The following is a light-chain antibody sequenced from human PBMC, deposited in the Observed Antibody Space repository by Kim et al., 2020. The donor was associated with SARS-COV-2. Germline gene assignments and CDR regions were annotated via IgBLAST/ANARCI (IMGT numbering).Light chain of an antibody. J-gene: IGLJ3*02. CDR3: QAWDSSTAWV. V-gene: IGLV3-1*01. Sequence: SYKLTQPPSVSVSPGQTASITCSGDKLGDKYACWYQQKPGQSPVLVIYQDSKRPSGIPERFSGSNSGNTATLTISGTQAMDEADYYCQAWDSSTAWVFGGGTKLTVL. CDR2: QDS. CDR1: KLGDKY.